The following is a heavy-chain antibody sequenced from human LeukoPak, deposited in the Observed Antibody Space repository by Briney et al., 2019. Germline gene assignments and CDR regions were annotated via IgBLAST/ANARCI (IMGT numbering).Heavy chain of an antibody. Sequence: ASVKVSCKASGYTFTSYGISWVRQAPGQGLEWMGWISAYNGNTNYAQKLQGRVTMITDTSTSTAYMELRSLRSDDTAVYYCARRPPQNYDILTGYSPHYYYYGMDVWGQGTTVTVSS. V-gene: IGHV1-18*01. J-gene: IGHJ6*02. D-gene: IGHD3-9*01. CDR1: GYTFTSYG. CDR3: ARRPPQNYDILTGYSPHYYYYGMDV. CDR2: ISAYNGNT.